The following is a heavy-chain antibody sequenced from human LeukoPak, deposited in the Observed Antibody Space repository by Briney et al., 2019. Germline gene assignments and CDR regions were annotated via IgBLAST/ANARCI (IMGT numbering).Heavy chain of an antibody. Sequence: GGSLRLSCAASGFIFSYYNMNWVRQAPGKGLEWVSFISSSSSSMSYADSVKGRFTISRDNAKNSLYLQMNSLRAEDTAVYYCARDMVADYWGQGTLVTVSS. J-gene: IGHJ4*02. CDR3: ARDMVADY. V-gene: IGHV3-48*04. CDR1: GFIFSYYN. D-gene: IGHD2-15*01. CDR2: ISSSSSSM.